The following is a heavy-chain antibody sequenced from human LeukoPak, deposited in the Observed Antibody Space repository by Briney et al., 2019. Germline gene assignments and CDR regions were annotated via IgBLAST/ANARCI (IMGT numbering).Heavy chain of an antibody. CDR3: AKAPRVGGVIVMNYFDY. V-gene: IGHV3-23*01. D-gene: IGHD3-16*02. Sequence: AGGSLRLSCAASGFTFSSYAMSWVRQAPGKGLEWVSAISGSGGSTYYADSVKGRFTISRDNSKNTLYLQMNSLRAEDTAVYYCAKAPRVGGVIVMNYFDYWGQGTLVTVSS. CDR2: ISGSGGST. CDR1: GFTFSSYA. J-gene: IGHJ4*02.